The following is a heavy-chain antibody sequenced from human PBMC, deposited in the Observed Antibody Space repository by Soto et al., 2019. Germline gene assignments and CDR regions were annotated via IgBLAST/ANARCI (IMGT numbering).Heavy chain of an antibody. J-gene: IGHJ4*02. V-gene: IGHV4-31*03. Sequence: SETLSLTCTVSGGSISSGGYYWSWIRQHPGKGLEWIGYIYYSGSTYYNPSLKSRVTISVDTSKNQFSLKLSSVTAADTAVYYCASGYGSGSYSAGYWGQGTLVTVSS. CDR1: GGSISSGGYY. CDR3: ASGYGSGSYSAGY. CDR2: IYYSGST. D-gene: IGHD3-10*01.